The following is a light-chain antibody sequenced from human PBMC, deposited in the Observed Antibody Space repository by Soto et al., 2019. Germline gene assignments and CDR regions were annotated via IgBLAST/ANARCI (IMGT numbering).Light chain of an antibody. CDR2: DAS. CDR3: QQYNNWPFIT. CDR1: QSFRGL. V-gene: IGKV3-11*01. J-gene: IGKJ5*01. Sequence: PGERATLSCRARQSFRGLLAWYQQKPGQAPRLLIYDASNRATGIPARFSGSGSGTDFTLTISSLEPEDFAVYYCQQYNNWPFITFGQGTRLEI.